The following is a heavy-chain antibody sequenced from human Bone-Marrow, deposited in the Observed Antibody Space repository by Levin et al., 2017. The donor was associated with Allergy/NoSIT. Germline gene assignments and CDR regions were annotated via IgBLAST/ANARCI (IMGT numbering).Heavy chain of an antibody. V-gene: IGHV3-30*04. CDR2: ISYGGTNQ. CDR1: GFTFNYYP. Sequence: PAGGSLRLSCATSGFTFNYYPLHWVRQAPGKGLQWVADISYGGTNQHYADSVKGRFTISRDDSRNTLFLQMDSLRADDTAVYYCARGGITMVPGGPDAYDIWGHGTMVIVSS. CDR3: ARGGITMVPGGPDAYDI. J-gene: IGHJ3*02. D-gene: IGHD3-10*01.